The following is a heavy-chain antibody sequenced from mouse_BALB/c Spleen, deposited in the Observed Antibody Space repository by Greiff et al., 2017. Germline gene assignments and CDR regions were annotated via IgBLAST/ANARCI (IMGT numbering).Heavy chain of an antibody. V-gene: IGHV1S16*01. D-gene: IGHD2-10*01. J-gene: IGHJ4*01. CDR3: TLLSYAMDY. CDR2: INPSNGGT. Sequence: VQLQESGAELVKPGASVKLSCKASGYTFTSYYMYWVKQRPGQGLEWIGEINPSNGGTNFNEKFKSKATLTVDKSSSTAYMQLSSLTSEDSAVYYCTLLSYAMDYWGQGTSVTVSS. CDR1: GYTFTSYY.